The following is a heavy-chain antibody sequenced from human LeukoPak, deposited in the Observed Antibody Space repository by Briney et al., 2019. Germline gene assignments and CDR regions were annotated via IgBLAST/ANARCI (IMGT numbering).Heavy chain of an antibody. CDR1: GFTFSDYY. CDR3: ARGRYCSGGSCFFYYYYYMDV. CDR2: ISSSGSTI. D-gene: IGHD2-15*01. Sequence: GGSLRLSCAASGFTFSDYYMSWIRQAPGKGLEWVSYISSSGSTIYYADSVKGRFTISRDNSKNTLYLQMNSLRSEDTAVYYCARGRYCSGGSCFFYYYYYMDVWGKGTTVTISS. V-gene: IGHV3-11*01. J-gene: IGHJ6*03.